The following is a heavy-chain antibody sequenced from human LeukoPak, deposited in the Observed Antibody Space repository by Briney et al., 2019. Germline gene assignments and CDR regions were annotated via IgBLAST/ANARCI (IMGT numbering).Heavy chain of an antibody. V-gene: IGHV4-30-2*01. CDR1: GGSISSGGYS. J-gene: IGHJ3*02. CDR2: IYHSGST. CDR3: ARDLKGNEYAFDI. Sequence: SQTLSLTCAVSGGSISSGGYSWSWIRQPPGKGLEWIGYIYHSGSTYYNPSLKSRVTISVDRSKNQFSLKLSSVTAADTAVYYCARDLKGNEYAFDIWGQGTMVTVSS.